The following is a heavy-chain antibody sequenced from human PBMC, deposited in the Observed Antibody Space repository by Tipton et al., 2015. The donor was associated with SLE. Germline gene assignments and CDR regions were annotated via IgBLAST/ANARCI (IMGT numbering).Heavy chain of an antibody. V-gene: IGHV4-39*07. Sequence: TLSLTCTVSGASINRGSYLWGCVRQSPGKGLEWIGSIYYSGNTYYNPSLESRVTLSLDMSKNQFSLKLTSVTAADTAVYYCARDPSSSSWEGAYLWGQGILVTVSS. CDR3: ARDPSSSSWEGAYL. J-gene: IGHJ4*02. D-gene: IGHD6-13*01. CDR2: IYYSGNT. CDR1: GASINRGSYL.